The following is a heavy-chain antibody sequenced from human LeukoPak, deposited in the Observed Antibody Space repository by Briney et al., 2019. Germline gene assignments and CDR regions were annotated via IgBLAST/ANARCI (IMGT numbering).Heavy chain of an antibody. Sequence: GGSLRLSCAASGFTFSSYGMHWVRQAPGKGLEYVSAINSNGGSTYYANSVKGRFTISRDNSKNTLYLQMGSLRAEDMAVYYCAREGSYGDSDYWGQGTLVTVSP. D-gene: IGHD5-18*01. V-gene: IGHV3-64*01. J-gene: IGHJ4*02. CDR1: GFTFSSYG. CDR3: AREGSYGDSDY. CDR2: INSNGGST.